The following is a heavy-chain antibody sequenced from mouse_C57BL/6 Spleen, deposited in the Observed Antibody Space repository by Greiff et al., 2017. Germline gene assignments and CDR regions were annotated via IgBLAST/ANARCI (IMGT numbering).Heavy chain of an antibody. J-gene: IGHJ2*01. V-gene: IGHV3-6*01. Sequence: EVKLQESGPGLVKPSQSLSLTCSVTGYSITSGYYWNWIRQFPGNKLEWMGYISYDGSNNYNPSLKNRISITRDTSKNQFFLKLNSVTTEDTATYYCARDSSSYVDYWGQGTTLTVSS. CDR3: ARDSSSYVDY. D-gene: IGHD1-1*01. CDR1: GYSITSGYY. CDR2: ISYDGSN.